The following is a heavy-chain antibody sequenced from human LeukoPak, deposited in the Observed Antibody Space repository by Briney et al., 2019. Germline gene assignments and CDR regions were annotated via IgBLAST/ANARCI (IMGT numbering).Heavy chain of an antibody. CDR2: IIPIFGTA. Sequence: ASVKVSCKASGGTFSSYAISWVRQAPGQGLEWMGGIIPIFGTANYAQKFQGRVTITADKSTSTAYMELSSLRSEDTAVYYCAREITGTTPEYFDYWGQGTLVTVSS. V-gene: IGHV1-69*06. J-gene: IGHJ4*02. D-gene: IGHD1-7*01. CDR3: AREITGTTPEYFDY. CDR1: GGTFSSYA.